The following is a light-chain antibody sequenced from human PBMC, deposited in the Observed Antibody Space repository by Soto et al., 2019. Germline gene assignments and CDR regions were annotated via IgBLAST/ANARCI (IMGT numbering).Light chain of an antibody. CDR3: QQYTHRPRCT. J-gene: IGKJ1*01. V-gene: IGKV3-15*01. CDR2: GAP. Sequence: EILMTQSPATLSVSPGDRATLSCRASQRVSTNLAWYQQRPGQAPRLLIYGAPTRATGIPTRFSGRGSGTDFTLTISILLSHDFAINYYQQYTHRPRCTFGQGTKVELK. CDR1: QRVSTN.